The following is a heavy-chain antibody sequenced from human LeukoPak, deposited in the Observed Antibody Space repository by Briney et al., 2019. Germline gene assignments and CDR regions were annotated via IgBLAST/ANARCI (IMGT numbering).Heavy chain of an antibody. V-gene: IGHV4-39*07. J-gene: IGHJ5*02. CDR2: IYYSGST. CDR1: GGSISSSSYY. CDR3: ARDGPPKTFDP. Sequence: SETLSLTCTVSGGSISSSSYYWGWIRQPPGKGLEWIGSIYYSGSTYYNPSLKGRVTISVDTSKNQFSLKLSSVTAADTAVYYCARDGPPKTFDPWGQGTLVTVSS.